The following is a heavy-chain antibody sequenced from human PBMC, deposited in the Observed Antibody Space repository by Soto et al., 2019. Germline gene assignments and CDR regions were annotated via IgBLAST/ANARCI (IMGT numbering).Heavy chain of an antibody. J-gene: IGHJ4*02. D-gene: IGHD6-19*01. V-gene: IGHV1-58*01. CDR1: GFTFTSSA. Sequence: QMQLVQSGPEVKKPGTSVKVSCKASGFTFTSSAVQWVRQARGQRLEWIGWIVVGSGNTNYAQKFQERVTITRDMYTSTAYMELSSLRSEDTAVYYCAADQPLAVAGHFDYWGQGTLVTVSS. CDR3: AADQPLAVAGHFDY. CDR2: IVVGSGNT.